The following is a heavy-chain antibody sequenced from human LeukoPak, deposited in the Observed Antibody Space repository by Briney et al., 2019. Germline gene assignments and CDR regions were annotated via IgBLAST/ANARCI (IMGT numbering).Heavy chain of an antibody. CDR3: ARGGGCSSTSCYDDY. CDR2: INHSGST. CDR1: GGSFSGYY. J-gene: IGHJ4*02. Sequence: PSETLSLTCAVYGGSFSGYYWSWIRQPPGKGLECIGEINHSGSTNYNPSLKSRVTISVDTSKNQFSLKLSSVTAADTAVYYCARGGGCSSTSCYDDYWGQGTLVTVSS. D-gene: IGHD2-2*01. V-gene: IGHV4-34*01.